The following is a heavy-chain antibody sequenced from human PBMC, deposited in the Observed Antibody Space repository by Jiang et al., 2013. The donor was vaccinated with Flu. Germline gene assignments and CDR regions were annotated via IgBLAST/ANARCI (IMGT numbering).Heavy chain of an antibody. CDR1: GDSVSRNIGT. V-gene: IGHV6-1*01. J-gene: IGHJ4*02. D-gene: IGHD1-26*01. CDR3: ARTSYWDYYFDY. Sequence: TLSLTCAISGDSVSRNIGTWDWIRKSPSRGLEWLGRTYYRSKWYNDYAVSVKSRITINPDTSKNQFSLQLNSVTPEDTAVYYCARTSYWDYYFDYWGQGTLVTVSS. CDR2: TYYRSKWYN.